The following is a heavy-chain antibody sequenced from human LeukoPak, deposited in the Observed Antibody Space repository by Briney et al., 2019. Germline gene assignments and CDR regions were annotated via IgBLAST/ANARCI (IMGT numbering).Heavy chain of an antibody. D-gene: IGHD6-19*01. J-gene: IGHJ6*03. CDR2: IYYSGST. Sequence: SETLSLTCAVSGGSISSGGYSWSWIRQPPGKGLEWIGYIYYSGSTYYNPSLKSRVTISVDTSKNQFSLKLSSVTAADTAVYYCARDGSGVAGTGGFYYYYYYMDVWGKGTTVTVSS. CDR1: GGSISSGGYS. V-gene: IGHV4-30-4*07. CDR3: ARDGSGVAGTGGFYYYYYYMDV.